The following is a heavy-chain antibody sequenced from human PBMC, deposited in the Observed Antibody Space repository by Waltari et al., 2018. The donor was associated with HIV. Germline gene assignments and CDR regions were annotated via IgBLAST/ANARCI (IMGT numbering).Heavy chain of an antibody. CDR1: GGSISSGSYY. Sequence: QVQLQESGPGLVKPLQTLSLTCTVSGGSISSGSYYWNWIRQPAGKGLEWIGRIYPRGSTNHNPSLKSRVTISVDTSKNQFSLKLSSVTAADTAVYYCARVFCSGGSCYGDGRYGMDVWGQGTTVTVSS. CDR3: ARVFCSGGSCYGDGRYGMDV. CDR2: IYPRGST. J-gene: IGHJ6*02. D-gene: IGHD2-15*01. V-gene: IGHV4-61*02.